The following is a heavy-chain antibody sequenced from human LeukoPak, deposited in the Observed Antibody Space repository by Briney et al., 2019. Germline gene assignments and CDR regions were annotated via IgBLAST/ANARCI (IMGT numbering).Heavy chain of an antibody. J-gene: IGHJ1*01. Sequence: SETLSLTSTVSGGSISRFYWSWIRQPPGKGLEWIGYIYYSGRTKYNPSLKSRVTISVDTSNNQFSLKLSSVTAADTAVYYCARHTEDLGCFQHWGQGTLVTVSS. V-gene: IGHV4-59*08. CDR3: ARHTEDLGCFQH. CDR2: IYYSGRT. CDR1: GGSISRFY. D-gene: IGHD2-15*01.